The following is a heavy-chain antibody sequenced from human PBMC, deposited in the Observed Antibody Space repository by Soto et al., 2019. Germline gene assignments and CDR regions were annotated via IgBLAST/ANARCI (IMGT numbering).Heavy chain of an antibody. V-gene: IGHV6-1*01. Sequence: SQTLALTCVITGDSVSSNSAAWNWIRQSPSRGLEWLGRTYYRSRWYNDYAGSVRSRITVKADTSKHPFSLHLNSVTPDDPFFYFFAGTSSLHWYYLDFSDKRSTVIASS. D-gene: IGHD1-7*01. CDR2: TYYRSRWYN. CDR1: GDSVSSNSAA. J-gene: IGHJ6*03. CDR3: AGTSSLHWYYLDF.